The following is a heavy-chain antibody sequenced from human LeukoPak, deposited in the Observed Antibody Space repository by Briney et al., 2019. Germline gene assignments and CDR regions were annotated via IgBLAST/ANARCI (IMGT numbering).Heavy chain of an antibody. J-gene: IGHJ4*02. D-gene: IGHD4-17*01. CDR2: IYHSGST. V-gene: IGHV4-30-2*01. CDR3: ARGGDYGDYSDY. Sequence: SQTLSLTCTVSGGSISSGGYYWSWIRQPPGKGLEWIGEIYHSGSTNYNPSLKSRVTISVDKSKNQFSLKLSSVTAADTAVYYCARGGDYGDYSDYWGQGTLVTVSS. CDR1: GGSISSGGYY.